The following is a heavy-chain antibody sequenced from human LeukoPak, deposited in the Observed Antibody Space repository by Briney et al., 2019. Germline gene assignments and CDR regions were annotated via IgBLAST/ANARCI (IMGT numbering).Heavy chain of an antibody. Sequence: SETLSLTCTVSGGSISSYYWSWIRQPPGKGLEWIGYIYYSGSTNYNPSLKSRVTISVDTSKNQFSLKLSSVTAADTAVYYCARDSMIVDGDYYYYGMDVWGQGTTVTVSS. CDR1: GGSISSYY. CDR3: ARDSMIVDGDYYYYGMDV. CDR2: IYYSGST. V-gene: IGHV4-59*01. J-gene: IGHJ6*02. D-gene: IGHD3-22*01.